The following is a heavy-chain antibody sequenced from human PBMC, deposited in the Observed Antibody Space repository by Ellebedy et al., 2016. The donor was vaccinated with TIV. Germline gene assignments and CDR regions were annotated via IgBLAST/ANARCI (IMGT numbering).Heavy chain of an antibody. Sequence: GGSLRLXXAVSGFTFSSYNMNWVRQAPGKGLEWVSYISSSSSTIYYADSVKGRFTISRDNAKNSLSLQMNSLRDEDTAVYYCAREYSSNWRNDAFDSWGQGTMVTVSS. CDR3: AREYSSNWRNDAFDS. V-gene: IGHV3-48*02. D-gene: IGHD6-13*01. J-gene: IGHJ3*02. CDR2: ISSSSSTI. CDR1: GFTFSSYN.